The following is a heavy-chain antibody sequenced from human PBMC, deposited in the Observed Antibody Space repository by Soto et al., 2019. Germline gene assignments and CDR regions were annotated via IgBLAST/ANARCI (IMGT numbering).Heavy chain of an antibody. Sequence: SETLSLTCTVSGGSISSYYWSWIRQPPWKGLEWIGYIYYSGSTNYNPSLKGRVTISVDTSKNQFSLKLSSVTAADTAVYYCARLGPNTYYYYYYMDVWGKGTTVTVS. CDR3: ARLGPNTYYYYYYMDV. V-gene: IGHV4-59*08. CDR1: GGSISSYY. J-gene: IGHJ6*03. CDR2: IYYSGST.